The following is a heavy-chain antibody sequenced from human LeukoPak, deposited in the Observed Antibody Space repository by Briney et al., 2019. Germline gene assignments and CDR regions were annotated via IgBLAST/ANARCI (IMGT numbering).Heavy chain of an antibody. CDR3: ARGLFSV. J-gene: IGHJ4*02. V-gene: IGHV4-34*01. CDR1: GGSFSGYY. Sequence: SETLSLTCAVYGGSFSGYYWSWIRQPPGKGLEWIGEINHSGSTNYNPSLKSRVTISVDTSKNQFSLKLSSVTAADTAVYYCARGLFSVWGQGTLVTVSS. CDR2: INHSGST.